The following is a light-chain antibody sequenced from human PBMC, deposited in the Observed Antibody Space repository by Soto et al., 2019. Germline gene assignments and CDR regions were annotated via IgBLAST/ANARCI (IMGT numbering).Light chain of an antibody. Sequence: EIMLSQSPGTLSLSPGERATLSCWASQSVSSNLAWYQQKPGQAPRLLIYGASTRATGIPARFSGSGSGTEFTLTISGLQSEDFAVYYCQQYNNWPRRTFGQGTKV. V-gene: IGKV3-15*01. J-gene: IGKJ1*01. CDR1: QSVSSN. CDR2: GAS. CDR3: QQYNNWPRRT.